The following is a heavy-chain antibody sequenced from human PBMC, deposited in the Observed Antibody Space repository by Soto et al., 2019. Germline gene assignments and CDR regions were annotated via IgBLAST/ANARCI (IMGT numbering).Heavy chain of an antibody. Sequence: QVQPVQYGAEVKMPGASVQVSCKASGLALPIDDIIWVRQTIGQGLEFMGWMNPSGRNTGYTQKFQGRATFSRNTPTNTAYMDLSGLRSEDTAVYYCARYRTKVPVACDVWGQGTMVTVSS. D-gene: IGHD3-16*02. V-gene: IGHV1-8*01. CDR1: GLALPIDD. J-gene: IGHJ3*01. CDR2: MNPSGRNT. CDR3: ARYRTKVPVACDV.